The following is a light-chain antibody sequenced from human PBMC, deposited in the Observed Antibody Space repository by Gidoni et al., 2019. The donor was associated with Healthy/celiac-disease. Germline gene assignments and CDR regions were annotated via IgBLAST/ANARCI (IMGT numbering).Light chain of an antibody. V-gene: IGLV3-9*01. CDR3: QVWDSSTVV. CDR2: RDS. CDR1: KLGSKN. Sequence: SYELTQPLSVSVALGQTARITCGGNKLGSKNVPWYQQKPGQAPVLVIYRDSNRPSGIPERFSGSNSGNTATLTISRAQAGDEADYYCQVWDSSTVVFGGGTKLTVL. J-gene: IGLJ2*01.